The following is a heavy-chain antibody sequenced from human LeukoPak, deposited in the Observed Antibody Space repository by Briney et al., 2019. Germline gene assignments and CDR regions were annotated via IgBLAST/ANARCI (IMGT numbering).Heavy chain of an antibody. CDR1: GFTSSTYW. CDR2: IKEDGSRE. J-gene: IGHJ1*01. Sequence: PGGCLRVSCAASGFTSSTYWMTWVRPAPGKGLEWVANIKEDGSREYYVDSVKGRFTISRDNAKNSLYLQMDSLTAEDTAVYYCARDSPGYGAYVSWGQGTLVSVSS. D-gene: IGHD5-12*01. V-gene: IGHV3-7*01. CDR3: ARDSPGYGAYVS.